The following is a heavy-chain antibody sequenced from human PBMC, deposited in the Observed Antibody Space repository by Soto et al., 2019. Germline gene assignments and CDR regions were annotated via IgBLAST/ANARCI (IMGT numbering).Heavy chain of an antibody. D-gene: IGHD1-1*01. J-gene: IGHJ4*02. CDR1: DGYISGGDDY. CDR3: ARVKGTFDY. Sequence: SETLSLTYTVSDGYISGGDDYWSWIRQPPGKGLEWIGYIYYSGSTYYNPSLKSRVTISVDTSKNQFSLKLSSVTAADTAVYYCARVKGTFDYWGQGTLVTVSS. CDR2: IYYSGST. V-gene: IGHV4-30-4*01.